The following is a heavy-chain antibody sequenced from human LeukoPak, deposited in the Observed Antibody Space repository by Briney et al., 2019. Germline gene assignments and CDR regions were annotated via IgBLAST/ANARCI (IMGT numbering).Heavy chain of an antibody. CDR2: ISSSSSNI. D-gene: IGHD6-19*01. J-gene: IGHJ4*02. V-gene: IGHV3-48*04. Sequence: GGSLRLSCAASGFTFTTYAMNWVRQAPGKGLEWVSYISSSSSNIYHADSVKGRFTISRDNAKNSLHLQMNSLRAEDTAVYCARVGRSGWTVDYWGQGTLVTVSS. CDR1: GFTFTTYA. CDR3: ARVGRSGWTVDY.